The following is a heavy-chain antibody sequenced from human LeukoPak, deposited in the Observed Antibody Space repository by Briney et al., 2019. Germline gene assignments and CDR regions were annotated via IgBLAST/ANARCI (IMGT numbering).Heavy chain of an antibody. V-gene: IGHV3-7*01. CDR1: GFTFSRYC. CDR3: ARDADLGTTIIGAFDI. Sequence: AGGSLRLSCAASGFTFSRYCMSWVRQAPGKGLEWVATIKQDGSEKYYVDSVKGRFTISRDNAKNSLYLQMSSLRVEETAVYYCARDADLGTTIIGAFDIWGQGAVVGVSS. D-gene: IGHD5-24*01. J-gene: IGHJ3*02. CDR2: IKQDGSEK.